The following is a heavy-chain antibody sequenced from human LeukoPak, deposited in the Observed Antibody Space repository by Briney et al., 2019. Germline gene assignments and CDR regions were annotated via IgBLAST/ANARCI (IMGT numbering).Heavy chain of an antibody. CDR1: GGSISSGSYY. Sequence: SETLSLTCTVSGGSISSGSYYWSWIRQPAGKGLEWIGRIYTSGSTNYNPSLKSRVTISVDTSKNQFSLKLSSVTAADTAVYYCAGCSGYSYGPYYYYYMDVWGKGTTVTASS. CDR3: AGCSGYSYGPYYYYYMDV. CDR2: IYTSGST. D-gene: IGHD5-18*01. J-gene: IGHJ6*03. V-gene: IGHV4-61*02.